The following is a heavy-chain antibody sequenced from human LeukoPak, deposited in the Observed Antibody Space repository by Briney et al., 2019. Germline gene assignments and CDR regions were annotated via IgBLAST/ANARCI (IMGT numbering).Heavy chain of an antibody. CDR1: EFSVGSNY. J-gene: IGHJ4*02. D-gene: IGHD3-3*01. CDR2: IYSGGST. CDR3: AKAGHGFGFDY. Sequence: GGSLRLSCAASEFSVGSNYMTWVRQAPGKGLEWVSLIYSGGSTYYADSVKGRFTISRDNAQNSLYLQMNSLRAEDTAVYYCAKAGHGFGFDYWGQGTLVTVSS. V-gene: IGHV3-66*01.